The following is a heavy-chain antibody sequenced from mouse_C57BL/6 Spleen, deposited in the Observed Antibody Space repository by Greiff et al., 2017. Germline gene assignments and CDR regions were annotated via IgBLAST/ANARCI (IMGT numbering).Heavy chain of an antibody. J-gene: IGHJ1*03. CDR2: IYPSDGET. CDR1: GYTFTSYW. V-gene: IGHV1-61*01. CDR3: LRYFDV. Sequence: QVQLQQPGAELVRPGSSVKLSCKASGYTFTSYWMDWVKQRPGQGLEWIGNIYPSDGETHYNQKFKDKATLTVNKSSSTAYMQLSSLTSEDSAVYYCLRYFDVWGTGTTVTVSS.